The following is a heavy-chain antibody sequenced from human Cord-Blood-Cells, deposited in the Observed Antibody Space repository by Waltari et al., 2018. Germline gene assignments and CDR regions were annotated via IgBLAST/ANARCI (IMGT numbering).Heavy chain of an antibody. Sequence: QVQLQESGPGLVKPSETLSLTCTVSGGSISSYYWSWIRQPPGKGLEWIGYIYYSGSNNYHPALKSRVTISVDTSKNQFSLKLSSVTAADTAVYYCARHPVIVGAAIYWYFDLWGRGTLVTVSS. J-gene: IGHJ2*01. CDR1: GGSISSYY. CDR3: ARHPVIVGAAIYWYFDL. CDR2: IYYSGSN. V-gene: IGHV4-59*08. D-gene: IGHD1-26*01.